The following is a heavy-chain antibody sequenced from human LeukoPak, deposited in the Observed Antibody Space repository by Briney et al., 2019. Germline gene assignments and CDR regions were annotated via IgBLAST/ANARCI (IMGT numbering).Heavy chain of an antibody. D-gene: IGHD6-19*01. CDR3: AKERRSGWTEFDY. V-gene: IGHV3-30*18. CDR1: GFTFSSYG. Sequence: GGSLRLSCAASGFTFSSYGMHWVRQAPGKGLEWVAVISYDGSNKYYADSVKGRFTISRDNSKNTLYLQMNSLRAEDTAVYYCAKERRSGWTEFDYWGQGTLVTVSS. CDR2: ISYDGSNK. J-gene: IGHJ4*02.